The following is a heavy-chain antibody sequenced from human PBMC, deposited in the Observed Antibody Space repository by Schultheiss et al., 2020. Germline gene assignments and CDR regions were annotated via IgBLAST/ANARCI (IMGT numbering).Heavy chain of an antibody. D-gene: IGHD3-10*01. CDR3: AARVRGVIIDGAFDI. Sequence: ASVKVSCKVSGYTLTELSMHWVRQAPGQGLGWMGWINPNSGGTNYAQKFQGRVTMTRDTSISTAYMELSRLRSDDTAVYYCAARVRGVIIDGAFDIWGQGTMVTVSS. CDR1: GYTLTELS. CDR2: INPNSGGT. J-gene: IGHJ3*02. V-gene: IGHV1-2*02.